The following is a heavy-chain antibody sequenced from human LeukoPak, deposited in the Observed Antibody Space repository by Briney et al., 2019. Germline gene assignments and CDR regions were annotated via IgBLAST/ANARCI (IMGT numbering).Heavy chain of an antibody. D-gene: IGHD5-24*01. CDR2: IYTSGST. CDR3: ARVGRWLQLRDY. CDR1: GGSISSYY. V-gene: IGHV4-4*09. J-gene: IGHJ4*02. Sequence: SETLSLTCTVSGGSISSYYWSWIRQPPGKGLEWIGYIYTSGSTNYNPSLKSRVTISVDTSKNQFSLKLSSVTAADTAVYYCARVGRWLQLRDYWGQGTLVTVSS.